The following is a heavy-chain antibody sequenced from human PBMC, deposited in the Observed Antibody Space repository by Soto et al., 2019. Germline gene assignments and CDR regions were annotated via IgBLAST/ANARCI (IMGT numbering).Heavy chain of an antibody. CDR3: ASSTAAADAFDI. CDR1: GFTFSSYS. J-gene: IGHJ3*02. V-gene: IGHV3-21*01. CDR2: ISSSSSYI. Sequence: GGSLRLSCAASGFTFSSYSMNWVRQAPGKGLEWVSSISSSSSYIYYADSVKGRFTISRDNAKNSLYLQMNSLRAEDPAVYYCASSTAAADAFDIWGQGTMVTVSS. D-gene: IGHD6-13*01.